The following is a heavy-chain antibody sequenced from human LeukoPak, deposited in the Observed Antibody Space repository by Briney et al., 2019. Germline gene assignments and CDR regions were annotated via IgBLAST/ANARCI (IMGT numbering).Heavy chain of an antibody. CDR1: GGSISSGDYY. CDR2: IYYSGST. Sequence: SQTLSLTCTVSGGSISSGDYYWSWIRQPPGKGLEWIGYIYYSGSTYYNPSLKSRVTISVDTSKNQFSLKLSSVTAADTAVYYCAREGPTGIAAAGALDIWGQGTMVTVSS. J-gene: IGHJ3*02. V-gene: IGHV4-30-4*01. D-gene: IGHD6-13*01. CDR3: AREGPTGIAAAGALDI.